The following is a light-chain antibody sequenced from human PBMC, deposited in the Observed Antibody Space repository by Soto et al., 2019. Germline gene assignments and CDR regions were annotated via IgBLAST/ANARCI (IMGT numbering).Light chain of an antibody. Sequence: ALTQPASVSGSPGQSITISCTGTSSDVGGYNYVSWYQQHPGKAPKLMIYDVSNRPSGVSNRFSGSKSGNTASLTISGLQAEDEADYYCSSYTSSSTPFYVFGTGTKVTVL. J-gene: IGLJ1*01. CDR3: SSYTSSSTPFYV. CDR1: SSDVGGYNY. V-gene: IGLV2-14*01. CDR2: DVS.